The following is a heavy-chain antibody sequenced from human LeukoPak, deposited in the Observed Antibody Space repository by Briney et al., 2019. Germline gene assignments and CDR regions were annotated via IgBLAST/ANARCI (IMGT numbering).Heavy chain of an antibody. CDR1: GFTVSSNY. V-gene: IGHV3-66*01. J-gene: IGHJ4*02. CDR3: ASTFYGDSPPY. CDR2: IYSGGST. Sequence: GGSLRLSCAASGFTVSSNYMSWVRQAPGKGLEWVSVIYSGGSTCYADSVTGRFTISRHNSKNTLYLQMNSLRAEDTAVYYCASTFYGDSPPYGGQGTLVTVSS. D-gene: IGHD4-17*01.